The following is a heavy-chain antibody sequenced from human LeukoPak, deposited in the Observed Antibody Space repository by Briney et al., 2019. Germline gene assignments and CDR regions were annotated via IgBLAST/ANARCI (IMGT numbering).Heavy chain of an antibody. J-gene: IGHJ4*02. CDR3: ARDGYSSAWADLDYFDY. CDR1: GGSINNYY. D-gene: IGHD6-19*01. V-gene: IGHV4-4*07. CDR2: IYTTGSS. Sequence: SETLSLTCTVSGGSINNYYWSWIRLPAGKGLEWIGRIYTTGSSNYNPSLKGRVTISVDKSKNQFSLNLSSVTAADTAIYYCARDGYSSAWADLDYFDYWGQG.